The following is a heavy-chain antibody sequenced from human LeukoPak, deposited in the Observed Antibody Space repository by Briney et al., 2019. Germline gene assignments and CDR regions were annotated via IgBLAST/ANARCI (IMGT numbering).Heavy chain of an antibody. Sequence: TPGGSLRLACAASGFTFKNYDMSWVRQAPGKGLEWVSAISSSSTYIYYADSVKGRFNISRDNSKSTLFLQMNSLRVEDTAVYYCARGGIAVAGDDLWGQGTLVTVSA. J-gene: IGHJ5*02. CDR1: GFTFKNYD. CDR3: ARGGIAVAGDDL. CDR2: ISSSSTYI. D-gene: IGHD6-19*01. V-gene: IGHV3-21*01.